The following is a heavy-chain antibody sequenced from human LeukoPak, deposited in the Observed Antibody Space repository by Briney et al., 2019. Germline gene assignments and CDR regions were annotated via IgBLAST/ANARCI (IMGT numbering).Heavy chain of an antibody. Sequence: GGSLRLSCAASGFIFSSYAMTWVRQAPGKGLEWVSSISGSGGSTYYADSVKGRFTISRDNSKNSLYLQMNSLRAEDTAVYYCAKESSGGWYFDYWGQGTLVTVSS. J-gene: IGHJ4*02. D-gene: IGHD6-19*01. V-gene: IGHV3-23*01. CDR3: AKESSGGWYFDY. CDR2: ISGSGGST. CDR1: GFIFSSYA.